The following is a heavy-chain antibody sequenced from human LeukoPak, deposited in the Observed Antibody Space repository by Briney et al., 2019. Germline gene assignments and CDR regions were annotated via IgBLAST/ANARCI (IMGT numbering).Heavy chain of an antibody. CDR1: GFTFSSYS. CDR2: ISSSSSYI. CDR3: ARDEDSGSYYGMDV. J-gene: IGHJ6*02. Sequence: GGSLRLSCAASGFTFSSYSMNWVRQAPGKGLEWVSSISSSSSYIYYADSVKGRFTISRDNAKNSLYLQMNSLRAEDTAVYYCARDEDSGSYYGMDVWGQGTTVTVSS. D-gene: IGHD1-26*01. V-gene: IGHV3-21*01.